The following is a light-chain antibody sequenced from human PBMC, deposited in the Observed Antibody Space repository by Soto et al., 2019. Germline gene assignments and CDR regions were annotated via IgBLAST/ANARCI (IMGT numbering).Light chain of an antibody. Sequence: EIVMTQSPATLSVSPGERATLSCRASQSVSSNLAWYQQKPGQAPRLLIYGASTRATGIPARFSGSGSGTEFTLTISSLQSEDFAVDYWQQYNNWPPGFGQGTRLEIK. J-gene: IGKJ5*01. CDR1: QSVSSN. CDR3: QQYNNWPPG. CDR2: GAS. V-gene: IGKV3-15*01.